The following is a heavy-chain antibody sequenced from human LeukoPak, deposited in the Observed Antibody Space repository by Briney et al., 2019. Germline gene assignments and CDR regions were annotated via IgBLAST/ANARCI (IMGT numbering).Heavy chain of an antibody. CDR2: IYYSGST. CDR3: ARDLRIVGATREARYAFDI. D-gene: IGHD1-26*01. J-gene: IGHJ3*02. Sequence: PSETLSLTCTVSGGSISSYYWSWIRQPPGKGLEWIGYIYYSGSTNYNPSLKSRVTISVDTSKNQFSLKLSSVTAADTAVYYSARDLRIVGATREARYAFDIWGQGTMVTVSS. V-gene: IGHV4-59*01. CDR1: GGSISSYY.